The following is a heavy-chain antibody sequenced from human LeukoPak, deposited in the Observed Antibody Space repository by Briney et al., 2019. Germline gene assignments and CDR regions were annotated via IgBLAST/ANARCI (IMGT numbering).Heavy chain of an antibody. Sequence: GASVKVSCKASGFTFTSSAMQWVRQARGQRLEWIGWIVVGSGNTNYAQKFQERVTITRDMSTSTAYMELSSLRSQDTAVYYCARSCSGGSCYPHYFDYWGQGTLVTVSS. CDR3: ARSCSGGSCYPHYFDY. J-gene: IGHJ4*02. V-gene: IGHV1-58*02. D-gene: IGHD2-15*01. CDR2: IVVGSGNT. CDR1: GFTFTSSA.